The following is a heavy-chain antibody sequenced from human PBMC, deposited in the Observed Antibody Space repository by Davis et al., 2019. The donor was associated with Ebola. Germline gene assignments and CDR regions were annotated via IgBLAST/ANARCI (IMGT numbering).Heavy chain of an antibody. V-gene: IGHV4-34*01. CDR2: INHSGST. CDR1: GGSFSGYY. CDR3: ARGSSSWFNYYYYYMDV. D-gene: IGHD6-13*01. J-gene: IGHJ6*03. Sequence: PGGSLRLSCAVHGGSFSGYYWSWIRQPPGKGLAWIGEINHSGSTNYNPSLKSRVTISVDTSKNQFSLKLSSVTAADTAVYYCARGSSSWFNYYYYYMDVWGKGTTVTVSS.